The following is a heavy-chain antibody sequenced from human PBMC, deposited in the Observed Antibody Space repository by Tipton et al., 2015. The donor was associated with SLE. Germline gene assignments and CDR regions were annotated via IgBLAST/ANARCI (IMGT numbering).Heavy chain of an antibody. V-gene: IGHV4-4*08. CDR2: IYTSGST. Sequence: LRLSCTVSGGSISSYYWSWIRQPPGKGLEWIGRIYTSGSTNYNPSLKSRVTISVDTSKNQFSLKLSSVTAADTAVYYCAREVEGYYYYYMDVWGKGTTVTVSS. CDR1: GGSISSYY. J-gene: IGHJ6*03. D-gene: IGHD5-24*01. CDR3: AREVEGYYYYYMDV.